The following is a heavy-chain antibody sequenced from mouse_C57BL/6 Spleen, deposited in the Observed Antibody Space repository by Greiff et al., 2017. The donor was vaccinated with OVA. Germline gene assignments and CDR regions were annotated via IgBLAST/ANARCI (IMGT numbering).Heavy chain of an antibody. CDR3: ARLDFDY. Sequence: QVQLKQPGAELVMPGASVKLSCKASGYTFTSYWMHWVKQRPGQGLEWIGVINPGSGGTNYNEKFKGKATLTADKSSSTAYMQLSSLTSEDSAVYFCARLDFDYWGQGTTLTVSS. V-gene: IGHV1-54*01. CDR1: GYTFTSYW. CDR2: INPGSGGT. J-gene: IGHJ2*01.